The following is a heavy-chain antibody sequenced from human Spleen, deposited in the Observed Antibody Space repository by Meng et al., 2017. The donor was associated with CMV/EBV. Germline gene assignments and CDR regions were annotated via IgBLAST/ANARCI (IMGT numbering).Heavy chain of an antibody. CDR2: IKQGGSEK. D-gene: IGHD3-3*01. CDR3: ARVSQFWRGYYTDY. V-gene: IGHV3-7*01. J-gene: IGHJ4*02. Sequence: GESLKISCAGSGFTFSGYWMNWVRQAPGRGLEWVANIKQGGSEKNYVDSVKGRFTISRDNAKNSLYLQMNSLRVEDTAVYYCARVSQFWRGYYTDYWGQGTLVTVSS. CDR1: GFTFSGYW.